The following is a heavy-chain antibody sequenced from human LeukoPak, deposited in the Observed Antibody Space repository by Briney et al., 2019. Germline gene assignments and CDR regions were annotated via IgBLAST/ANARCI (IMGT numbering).Heavy chain of an antibody. CDR1: GFTFSSYW. J-gene: IGHJ5*02. CDR2: IKQDGSEK. V-gene: IGHV3-7*01. Sequence: GGSLRLFCAASGFTFSSYWMSWVRQAPGKGLEWVANIKQDGSEKYYVDSVKGRFTISRDNAKNSLYLQMNSLRAEDTAVYYCARVRGYSSGWFRQRNWFDPWGQGTLVTVSS. D-gene: IGHD6-19*01. CDR3: ARVRGYSSGWFRQRNWFDP.